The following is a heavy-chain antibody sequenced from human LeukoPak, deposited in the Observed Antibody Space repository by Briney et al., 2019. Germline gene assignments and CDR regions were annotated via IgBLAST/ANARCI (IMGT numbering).Heavy chain of an antibody. J-gene: IGHJ4*02. V-gene: IGHV1-18*01. Sequence: ASVKVSCKASNYTFSDYTINWVRQAPGQGLEWMGWISPKNGDTNPAQRFQGRVTMTTETSTTTAYMDLRNLTSDDTAVYFCARGPLYGDYPRDFWGQGTLVTVSS. CDR2: ISPKNGDT. CDR3: ARGPLYGDYPRDF. CDR1: NYTFSDYT. D-gene: IGHD4-17*01.